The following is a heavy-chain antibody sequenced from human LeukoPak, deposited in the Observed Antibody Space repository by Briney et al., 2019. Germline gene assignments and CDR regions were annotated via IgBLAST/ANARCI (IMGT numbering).Heavy chain of an antibody. CDR2: IIPIFGTA. CDR1: GGTFISYA. D-gene: IGHD1-26*01. CDR3: ARGRWEATNAFDI. V-gene: IGHV1-69*13. J-gene: IGHJ3*02. Sequence: SVKVSCKASGGTFISYAISWVRQAPGQGLEWMGGIIPIFGTANYAQKFQGRVTITADESTSTAYMELSSLRSEDTAVYYCARGRWEATNAFDIWGQGTMVTVSS.